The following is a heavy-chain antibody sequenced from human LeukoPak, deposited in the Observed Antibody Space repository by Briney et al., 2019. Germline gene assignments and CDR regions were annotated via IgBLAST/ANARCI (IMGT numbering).Heavy chain of an antibody. CDR2: IYWNEDK. CDR3: AHRQVGDYFGSEIEGFDY. D-gene: IGHD3-10*01. V-gene: IGHV2-5*01. Sequence: TLSLTCTVSGGSISSYYWSWIRQPPGKALEWLALIYWNEDKRYSPSLKSRLTIIQDISKNQVVLTMTNMDPVDTATYYCAHRQVGDYFGSEIEGFDYWGQGILVTVSS. CDR1: GGSISSYYW. J-gene: IGHJ4*02.